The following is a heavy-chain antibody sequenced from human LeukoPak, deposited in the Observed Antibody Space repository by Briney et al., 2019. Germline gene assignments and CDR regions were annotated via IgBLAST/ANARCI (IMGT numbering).Heavy chain of an antibody. V-gene: IGHV4-39*01. CDR2: IYYSGST. CDR3: AMDMIVVDLGSQGAFDI. D-gene: IGHD3-22*01. CDR1: GGSISSSSYY. Sequence: SETLSLTCTVSGGSISSSSYYWGWIRQPPGKGLEWIGSIYYSGSTYYNPSLKSRVTISVDTSKNQFSLKLSSVTAADTAVYYCAMDMIVVDLGSQGAFDIWGQGTMVTVSS. J-gene: IGHJ3*02.